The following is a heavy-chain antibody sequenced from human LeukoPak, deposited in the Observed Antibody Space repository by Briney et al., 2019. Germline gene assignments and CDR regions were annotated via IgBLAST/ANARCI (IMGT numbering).Heavy chain of an antibody. J-gene: IGHJ4*02. V-gene: IGHV3-7*01. Sequence: GGSLRLSCGVSGFTFSSYWMSWVRQAPGKGLEWVANIKQDGSEKYYVDSVKGRFTISRDNAKNSLYLQMNSLRAEDTAVYYCARDRPGAVWWVGATTLGYWGQGTLVTVSS. CDR2: IKQDGSEK. D-gene: IGHD1-26*01. CDR3: ARDRPGAVWWVGATTLGY. CDR1: GFTFSSYW.